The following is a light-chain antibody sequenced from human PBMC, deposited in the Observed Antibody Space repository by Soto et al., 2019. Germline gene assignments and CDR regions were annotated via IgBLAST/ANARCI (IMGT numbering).Light chain of an antibody. J-gene: IGLJ1*01. CDR1: RGEVGGYNY. Sequence: LTRAPDASGSAGGSVGSACSGARGEVGGYNYVSWYQQHPGKAPKLMIYEVSKRPSGVPDRFSGSKSGNTASLTVSGLQAEDEADYYCSSYAGSNNLGVFGTGTKVTVL. CDR3: SSYAGSNNLGV. CDR2: EVS. V-gene: IGLV2-8*01.